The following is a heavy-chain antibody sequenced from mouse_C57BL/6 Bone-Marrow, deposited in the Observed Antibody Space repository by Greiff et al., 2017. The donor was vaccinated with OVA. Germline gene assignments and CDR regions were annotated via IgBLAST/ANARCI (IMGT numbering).Heavy chain of an antibody. D-gene: IGHD1-1*01. CDR1: GYTFTDYE. V-gene: IGHV1-15*01. J-gene: IGHJ3*01. Sequence: VQLQQPGAELVRPGASVTLSCKASGYTFTDYEMHWVKQTPVHGLEWIGAVDPSTGGTAYNQKFKGKAILTADKSSSTAYMALRSLTYEDSTVYYGTRWGYYGSQFAYWGQGAMVTGSA. CDR3: TRWGYYGSQFAY. CDR2: VDPSTGGT.